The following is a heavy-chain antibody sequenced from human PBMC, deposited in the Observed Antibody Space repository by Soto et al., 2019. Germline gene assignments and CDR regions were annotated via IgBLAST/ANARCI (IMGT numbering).Heavy chain of an antibody. CDR2: INPSGGST. J-gene: IGHJ4*02. CDR1: GYTLTSYY. V-gene: IGHV1-46*01. Sequence: ASVKVSFKASGYTLTSYYMHWVRQAPGQGLEWMGIINPSGGSTSYAQKFQGRVTMTRDTSTSTVYMELSSLRSEDTAVCYCARADRRYDSSGYYGYYFDSWGQGTLVTVSS. CDR3: ARADRRYDSSGYYGYYFDS. D-gene: IGHD3-22*01.